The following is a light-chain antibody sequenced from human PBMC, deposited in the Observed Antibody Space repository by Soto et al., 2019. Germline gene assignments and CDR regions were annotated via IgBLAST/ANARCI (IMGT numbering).Light chain of an antibody. V-gene: IGLV2-14*01. CDR3: SSYTSSSTVV. CDR1: SSDVGGYNY. CDR2: DVS. J-gene: IGLJ2*01. Sequence: QYALTQPASVSGSPGQSITISCTGTSSDVGGYNYVSWYQQRPGKAPKLMIYDVSNRPSGVSNRFSGSKSGNTASLTISGLQAEDEADYYCSSYTSSSTVVFGGGTKLTVL.